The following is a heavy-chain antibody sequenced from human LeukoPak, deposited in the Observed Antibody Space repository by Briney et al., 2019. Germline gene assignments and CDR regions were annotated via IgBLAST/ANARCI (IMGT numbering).Heavy chain of an antibody. CDR3: ARGEQWLELVFDY. D-gene: IGHD6-19*01. V-gene: IGHV4-30-4*01. CDR1: GGSISSGDYY. CDR2: IYYSGST. J-gene: IGHJ4*02. Sequence: SQTLSLTCTVSGGSISSGDYYWSWIRQPPGKGLEWIGYIYYSGSTYYNPSLKSRVTISVDTSKNQFSLKLSSVTAADTAVYYCARGEQWLELVFDYWGQGTLVTVSS.